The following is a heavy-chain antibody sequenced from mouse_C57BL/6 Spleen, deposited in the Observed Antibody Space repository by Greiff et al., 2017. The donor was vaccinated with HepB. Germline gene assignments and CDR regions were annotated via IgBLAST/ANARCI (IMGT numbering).Heavy chain of an antibody. V-gene: IGHV5-4*03. D-gene: IGHD2-1*01. CDR2: ISDGGSYT. CDR3: ARGEDYGNYGGGAMDY. CDR1: GFTFSSYA. Sequence: DVMLVESGGGLVKPGGSLKLSCAASGFTFSSYAMSWVRQTPEKRLEWVATISDGGSYTYYPDNVKGRFTISRDNAKNNLYLQMSHLKSEDTAMYYCARGEDYGNYGGGAMDYWGQGTSVTVSS. J-gene: IGHJ4*01.